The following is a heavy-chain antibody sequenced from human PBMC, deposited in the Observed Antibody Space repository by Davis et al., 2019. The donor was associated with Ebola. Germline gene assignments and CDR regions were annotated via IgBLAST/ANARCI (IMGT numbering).Heavy chain of an antibody. CDR2: IRSKANSYAT. D-gene: IGHD3-10*01. V-gene: IGHV3-73*01. Sequence: PGGSLRLSCAASGFTVSSNYMSWVRQAPGKGLEWVGRIRSKANSYATAYAASVKGRFTISRDDSKNTAYPQMNSLKTEDTAVYYCTTPGESITMVQGPTDYWGQGTLVTVSS. CDR1: GFTVSSNY. J-gene: IGHJ4*02. CDR3: TTPGESITMVQGPTDY.